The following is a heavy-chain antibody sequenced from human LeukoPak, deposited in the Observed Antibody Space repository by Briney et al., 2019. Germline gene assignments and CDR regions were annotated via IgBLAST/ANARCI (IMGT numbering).Heavy chain of an antibody. CDR1: GFTFSSYS. CDR2: ISSSSSYI. V-gene: IGHV3-21*01. Sequence: GGSLRLSCAASGFTFSSYSMNWVRQAPGKGLEWVSSISSSSSYIYYADSVKGRFTISRDNAKNSLYLQMNSLRAEDTAVYYCARDRIDQWLTFDIRGQGTMVTVSS. CDR3: ARDRIDQWLTFDI. J-gene: IGHJ3*02. D-gene: IGHD3-22*01.